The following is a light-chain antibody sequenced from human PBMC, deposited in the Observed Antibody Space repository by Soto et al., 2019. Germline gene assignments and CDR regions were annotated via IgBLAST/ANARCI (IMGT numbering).Light chain of an antibody. CDR2: EVS. Sequence: QSALTQPPSASGSPGQSVTISCTGTSSDVGAYKYVSWYQQHPGKAPKVVIYEVSKRPSGVPDRFSGSKSGNTASLTVSWLQAEDEADYYCSSYGGSNNLYVFGTGTKLTVL. CDR1: SSDVGAYKY. CDR3: SSYGGSNNLYV. V-gene: IGLV2-8*01. J-gene: IGLJ1*01.